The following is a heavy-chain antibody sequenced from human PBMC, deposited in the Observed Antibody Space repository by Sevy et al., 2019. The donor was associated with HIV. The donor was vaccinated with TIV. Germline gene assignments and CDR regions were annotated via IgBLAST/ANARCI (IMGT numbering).Heavy chain of an antibody. D-gene: IGHD3-3*01. J-gene: IGHJ6*02. Sequence: GESLKISCKGSGYSFTSYWIGWVRQMPGKGLEWMGIIYPGDSDTRYSPSFQGQVTISADKSISTAYLQWSSLKASDTAMYYCARQRDITIFGVVPFSYGMDVWGQGTTVTVSS. CDR3: ARQRDITIFGVVPFSYGMDV. V-gene: IGHV5-51*01. CDR2: IYPGDSDT. CDR1: GYSFTSYW.